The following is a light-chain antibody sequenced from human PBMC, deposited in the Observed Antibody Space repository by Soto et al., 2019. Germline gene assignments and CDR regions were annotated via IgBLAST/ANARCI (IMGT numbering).Light chain of an antibody. CDR1: TSNIGNNA. J-gene: IGLJ2*01. CDR3: AAWDDSLNVVL. CDR2: FDD. Sequence: QSGLTQPPSVSGAPRQRVSISCSGATSNIGNNAVNWYQQLPGKAPKLLIYFDDLMPSGVSDRFSGSKSGTSASLAISGLQSEDEADYYCAAWDDSLNVVLFGGGTKLTVL. V-gene: IGLV1-36*01.